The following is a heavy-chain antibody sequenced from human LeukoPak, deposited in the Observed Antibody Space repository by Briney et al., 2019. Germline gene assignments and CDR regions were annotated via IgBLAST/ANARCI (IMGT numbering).Heavy chain of an antibody. J-gene: IGHJ4*02. Sequence: GASVKVSCKASGGTFSSYAISWVRQAPGQGLEWMGGIIPIFDTANYAQKFQGRVTTTADESTSTAYMELSSLRSEDTAVYYCARGGGYSGYEDYWGQGTLVTVSS. CDR3: ARGGGYSGYEDY. V-gene: IGHV1-69*01. CDR1: GGTFSSYA. D-gene: IGHD5-12*01. CDR2: IIPIFDTA.